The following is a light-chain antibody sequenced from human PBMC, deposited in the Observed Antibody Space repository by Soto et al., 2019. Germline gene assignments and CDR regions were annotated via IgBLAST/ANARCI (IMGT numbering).Light chain of an antibody. V-gene: IGKV3-15*01. J-gene: IGKJ1*01. CDR3: QQYNKWPQT. CDR2: GAS. Sequence: EIVITQSPSTLSVSPGERSTLSCRASQSVSSNLAWYQQKPGQAPRLLIYGASTRATGIPARFSGSGSGTEFTLTISSLQSEDFAVYYCQQYNKWPQTLGQGTKVDIK. CDR1: QSVSSN.